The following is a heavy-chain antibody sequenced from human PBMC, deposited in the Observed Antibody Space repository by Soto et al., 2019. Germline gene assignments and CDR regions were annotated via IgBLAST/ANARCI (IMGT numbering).Heavy chain of an antibody. CDR1: GFSLSTSGVG. V-gene: IGHV2-5*02. Sequence: QITLKESGPTLVKPTQTLTLTCTFSGFSLSTSGVGVGWIRQPPGKALEWLARIYWDDDKRYSPSLKSRLTNTKHTTKDQVVLTMTNINPMDAATYYCAHSGDGSGSYSCFDPWGQGTLVTVSS. J-gene: IGHJ5*02. CDR3: AHSGDGSGSYSCFDP. CDR2: IYWDDDK. D-gene: IGHD3-10*01.